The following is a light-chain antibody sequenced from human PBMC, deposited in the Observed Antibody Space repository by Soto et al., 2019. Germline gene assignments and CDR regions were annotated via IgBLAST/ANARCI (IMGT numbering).Light chain of an antibody. CDR2: EGS. J-gene: IGLJ1*01. V-gene: IGLV2-23*01. Sequence: QSALTQTASVSGSPGQSITISCTGTSSDVGSYNLVSWYQQHPGKAPKLMIYEGSNRPSGVSNRFSGSKSGNTASLTISGLQAEDEADYYCCSYAGSSTYVFGTGTKLTVL. CDR1: SSDVGSYNL. CDR3: CSYAGSSTYV.